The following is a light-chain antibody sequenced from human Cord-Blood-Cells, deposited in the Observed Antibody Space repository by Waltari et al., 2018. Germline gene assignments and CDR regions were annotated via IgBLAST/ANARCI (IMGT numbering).Light chain of an antibody. CDR2: DAS. CDR1: QDISNY. Sequence: DIQMPQAPSSLSASVGDRVNITCQASQDISNYLNWYQQKPGKAPKLLIYDASNLETGVSSRFSGSGSGTDFTFTISSLQPEDIATYYCQQYDNLPYTFGQGTKLEIK. V-gene: IGKV1-33*01. CDR3: QQYDNLPYT. J-gene: IGKJ2*01.